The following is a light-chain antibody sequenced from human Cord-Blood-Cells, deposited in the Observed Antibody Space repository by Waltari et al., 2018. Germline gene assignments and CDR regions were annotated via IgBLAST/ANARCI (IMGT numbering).Light chain of an antibody. Sequence: DIQMTQSPSSLSASVEDRVTIPCRASQSISSYLNWYQQKPGKAPKLLIYAASSLQSGVPSRFSGSGSGTDFTLTISSLQPEDFATYYCQQSYSTPPGTFGGGTKVEIK. V-gene: IGKV1-39*01. CDR1: QSISSY. CDR3: QQSYSTPPGT. CDR2: AAS. J-gene: IGKJ4*01.